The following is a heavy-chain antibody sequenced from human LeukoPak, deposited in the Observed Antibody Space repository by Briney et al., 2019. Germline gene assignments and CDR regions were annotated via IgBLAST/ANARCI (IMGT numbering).Heavy chain of an antibody. CDR2: INHSGST. V-gene: IGHV4-34*01. J-gene: IGHJ6*04. D-gene: IGHD3-10*01. CDR1: GGSFSGYY. CDR3: ARLDGSGSYCYYGMDV. Sequence: SETLSLTCAVYGGSFSGYYWSWIRQPPGKGLEWIGEINHSGSTNYNPSLKSRVTISVDTSKNQFSLKLSSVTAADTAVYYCARLDGSGSYCYYGMDVWGKGTTVTVSS.